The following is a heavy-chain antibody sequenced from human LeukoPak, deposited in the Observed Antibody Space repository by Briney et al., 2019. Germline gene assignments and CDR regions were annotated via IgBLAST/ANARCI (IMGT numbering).Heavy chain of an antibody. CDR2: IYYSGST. Sequence: IYYSGSTNYNPSLKSRVTISVDTSKNQFSLKLSSVTAADTAVYYCARVLLWFGELPTFDYWGQGTLVTVSS. J-gene: IGHJ4*02. V-gene: IGHV4-59*12. CDR3: ARVLLWFGELPTFDY. D-gene: IGHD3-10*01.